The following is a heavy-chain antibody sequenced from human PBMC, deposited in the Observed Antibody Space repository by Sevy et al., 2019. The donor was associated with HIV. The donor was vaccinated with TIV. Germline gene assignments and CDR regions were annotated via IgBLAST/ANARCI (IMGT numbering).Heavy chain of an antibody. CDR1: GYTFTSYG. Sequence: ASVKVSCKASGYTFTSYGISWVRQAPGQGLEWMGWISNYNGDTNYAQKFQGRVTLTTDTSTRFAYMELRSLGSDDTALYYCARDVSLVPAAIGRGFYSYGLDVWGQGTTVTVSS. D-gene: IGHD2-2*01. J-gene: IGHJ6*02. CDR2: ISNYNGDT. CDR3: ARDVSLVPAAIGRGFYSYGLDV. V-gene: IGHV1-18*01.